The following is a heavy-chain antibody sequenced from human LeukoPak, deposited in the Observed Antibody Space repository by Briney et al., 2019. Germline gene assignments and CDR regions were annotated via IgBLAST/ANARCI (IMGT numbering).Heavy chain of an antibody. CDR3: AKNVLLWFGELSGIDN. CDR2: ITSSSTYI. CDR1: RFTFSNYS. V-gene: IGHV3-21*04. Sequence: GGSLRLSCAASRFTFSNYSMNWVRQAPGKGLEWVSSITSSSTYIYYADSVKGRFTISRDNSKNTLYLQMNSLRAEDTAVYYCAKNVLLWFGELSGIDNWGQGTLVTVSS. D-gene: IGHD3-10*01. J-gene: IGHJ4*02.